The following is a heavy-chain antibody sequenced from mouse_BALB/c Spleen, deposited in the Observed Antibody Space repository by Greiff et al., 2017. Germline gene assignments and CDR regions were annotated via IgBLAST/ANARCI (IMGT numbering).Heavy chain of an antibody. J-gene: IGHJ2*01. CDR3: ASELGRGGYFDY. V-gene: IGHV5-12-1*01. Sequence: EVKLQESGGGLVKPGGSLKLSCAASGFAFSSYDMSWVRQTPEKRLEWVAYISSGGGSTYYPDTVKGRFTISRDNAKNTLYLQMSSLKSEDTAMYYCASELGRGGYFDYWGQGTTLTVSS. CDR2: ISSGGGST. D-gene: IGHD4-1*01. CDR1: GFAFSSYD.